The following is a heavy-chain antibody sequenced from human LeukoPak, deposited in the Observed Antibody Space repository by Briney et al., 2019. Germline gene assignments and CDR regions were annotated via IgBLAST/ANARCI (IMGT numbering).Heavy chain of an antibody. Sequence: PGGSLRLSCAASGFTFSSYGMHWVRQAPGKGLEWVAVIWYDGSNKYYADSVKGRFTISRDNSKNTLYLQMNSLRAEDTAVYYCARGGYCTNGVCYTAYYYYHVDVWGKGTTVTVYS. CDR2: IWYDGSNK. V-gene: IGHV3-33*01. CDR1: GFTFSSYG. D-gene: IGHD2-8*01. J-gene: IGHJ6*03. CDR3: ARGGYCTNGVCYTAYYYYHVDV.